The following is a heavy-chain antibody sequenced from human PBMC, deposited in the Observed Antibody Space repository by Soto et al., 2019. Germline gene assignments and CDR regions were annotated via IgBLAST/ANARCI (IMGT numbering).Heavy chain of an antibody. CDR2: IDPSDSYT. J-gene: IGHJ6*02. Sequence: GESLKISCRGSGDSFTSYWISCVRQMPGKGLEWMGRIDPSDSYTDYSPSFQGHVPISADKSIGTAYLQWSSLKASDTAMYYCARQPSSGFLTGSGMDVWGQGTTVTVSS. CDR3: ARQPSSGFLTGSGMDV. CDR1: GDSFTSYW. D-gene: IGHD3-9*01. V-gene: IGHV5-10-1*01.